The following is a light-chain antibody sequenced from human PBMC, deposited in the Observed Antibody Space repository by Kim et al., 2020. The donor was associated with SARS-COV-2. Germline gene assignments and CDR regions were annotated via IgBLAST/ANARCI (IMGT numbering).Light chain of an antibody. V-gene: IGLV1-40*01. CDR1: SSNIGADND. Sequence: QSALTQPPSVSGAPGQTVTISCTGSSSNIGADNDVQWYRQLPGTAPKLLIFGNINRPSGVPDRFSASKSDTSASLAITGLQAEDEAVYHCQSYDSSLRAVVFGGGTQLTVL. CDR3: QSYDSSLRAVV. CDR2: GNI. J-gene: IGLJ2*01.